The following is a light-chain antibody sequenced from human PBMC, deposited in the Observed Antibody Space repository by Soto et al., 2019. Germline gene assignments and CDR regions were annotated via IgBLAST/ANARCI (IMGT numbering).Light chain of an antibody. CDR2: AAS. CDR3: QQSYSTPPIT. Sequence: DIQMTQSPSSLSASVGDRVTITCRASQSISSYLNWYQQKPGKAPKLLIYAASSLQSGVPSRFSGSGSVTDFTLTISSLQPEDCATYYCQQSYSTPPITFGQGTKVEIK. V-gene: IGKV1-39*01. CDR1: QSISSY. J-gene: IGKJ1*01.